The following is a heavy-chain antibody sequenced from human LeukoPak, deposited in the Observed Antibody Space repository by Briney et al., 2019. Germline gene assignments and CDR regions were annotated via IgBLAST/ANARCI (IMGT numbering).Heavy chain of an antibody. CDR2: IHYTGRT. Sequence: PSETLSLTCTVSGGSISGHYWSWIRQPPGKGLEWIGYIHYTGRTDYSPSLKSRVSLSVDLSKNQFSLELTSVTAADTAVYYCARGAFLSYDHPWFDPWGQGTLVSVSS. D-gene: IGHD3-22*01. J-gene: IGHJ5*02. CDR1: GGSISGHY. V-gene: IGHV4-59*11. CDR3: ARGAFLSYDHPWFDP.